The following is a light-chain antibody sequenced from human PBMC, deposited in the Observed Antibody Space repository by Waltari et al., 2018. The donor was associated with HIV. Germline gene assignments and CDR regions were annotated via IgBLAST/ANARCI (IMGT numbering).Light chain of an antibody. CDR2: KAS. Sequence: DIQMTQSPSPLSASLRDRVTITCRASQSVSYWLAWYQQKPGKAPKLLISKASSLKSGVPSRFSASGSGTEFTLNISSLQPDDFATYYCQQYNRYPYTFGQGTKLEIK. CDR1: QSVSYW. J-gene: IGKJ2*01. CDR3: QQYNRYPYT. V-gene: IGKV1-5*03.